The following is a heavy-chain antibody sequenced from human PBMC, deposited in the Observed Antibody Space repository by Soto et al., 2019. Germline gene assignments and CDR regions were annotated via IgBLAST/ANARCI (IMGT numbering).Heavy chain of an antibody. V-gene: IGHV3-23*01. CDR2: ISGSGGST. J-gene: IGHJ4*02. CDR1: GFTFSSYG. Sequence: PGGSLTLSCAASGFTFSSYGMSWVRQAPGEGLEWVSGISGSGGSTYYADSVKGRFTISRDNSKNRLCLQMYSLRGEDTAVYYCAKTGPGSSYGYYFDSWGQGTRVTVSA. CDR3: AKTGPGSSYGYYFDS. D-gene: IGHD5-18*01.